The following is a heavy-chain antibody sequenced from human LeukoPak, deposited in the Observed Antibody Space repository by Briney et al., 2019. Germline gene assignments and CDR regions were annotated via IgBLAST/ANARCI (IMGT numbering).Heavy chain of an antibody. V-gene: IGHV1-69*04. Sequence: GSSVKVSCKASGGTFSSYAISRVRQAPGQGLEWMGRIIPILGIANYAQRFQGRVTITADKSTSTAYMELSSLRSEDTAVYYCARGPYTYDSSDWLYYDMDVWGQGTTVTVSS. CDR1: GGTFSSYA. CDR3: ARGPYTYDSSDWLYYDMDV. D-gene: IGHD3-22*01. CDR2: IIPILGIA. J-gene: IGHJ6*02.